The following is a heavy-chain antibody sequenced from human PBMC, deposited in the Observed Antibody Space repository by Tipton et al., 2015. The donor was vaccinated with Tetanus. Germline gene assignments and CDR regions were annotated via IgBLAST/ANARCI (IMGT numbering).Heavy chain of an antibody. CDR2: TNADGSIT. D-gene: IGHD2-8*01. CDR3: ARDIEGYCANAVCFLGGMVV. J-gene: IGHJ6*02. Sequence: SLRLSCAASGFTFSREWMHWVRQGPGKGLEWVARTNADGSITSHADSVKGRFTISRDNVASTLYLQMNNLRADDTAVYYCARDIEGYCANAVCFLGGMVVWGQGTTVTVSS. CDR1: GFTFSREW. V-gene: IGHV3-74*01.